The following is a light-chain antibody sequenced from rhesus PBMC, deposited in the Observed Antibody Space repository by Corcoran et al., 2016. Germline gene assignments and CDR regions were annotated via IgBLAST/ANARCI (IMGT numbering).Light chain of an antibody. Sequence: DIQMTQSPSSLSASVGDRVTITRRASQGISSYLAWYQQKPGKAPKPLIYYASNLESGVPSRCSGSGAGTEFTLTISSLQPEDFATYYCQQYNSAPYSFGQGTKVEIK. V-gene: IGKV1-37*01. CDR3: QQYNSAPYS. CDR2: YAS. J-gene: IGKJ2*01. CDR1: QGISSY.